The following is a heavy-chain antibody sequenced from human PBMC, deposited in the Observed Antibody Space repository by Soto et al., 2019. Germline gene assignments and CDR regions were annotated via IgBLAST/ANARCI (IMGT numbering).Heavy chain of an antibody. J-gene: IGHJ6*02. CDR3: ARLPYMTTGLPSDYYGMDV. V-gene: IGHV2-70*01. CDR1: GFSLSTSGMC. Sequence: GSGPTLVNPTQTLTLTCTFSGFSLSTSGMCVSWIRQPPGKALEWLALIDWDDDKYYSTSLKTRLPISKDTSKNQVVLTMTNMDPVDTATYYCARLPYMTTGLPSDYYGMDVWGQGTTVTVSS. CDR2: IDWDDDK. D-gene: IGHD4-4*01.